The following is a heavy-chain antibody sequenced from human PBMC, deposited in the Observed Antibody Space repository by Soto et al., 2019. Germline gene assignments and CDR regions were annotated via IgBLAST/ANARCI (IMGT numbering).Heavy chain of an antibody. J-gene: IGHJ4*02. CDR1: GFTFSSYA. D-gene: IGHD6-19*01. V-gene: IGHV3-23*01. Sequence: GGSLRLSCAASGFTFSSYAMSWVRQAPGKGLEWVSAISGSGGSTYYADSVKGRFTISRDNSKNTLYLQMNSLRAEDTAVYYCAKDSPRGSSGWYGRDYFDYWGQGTLVTISS. CDR3: AKDSPRGSSGWYGRDYFDY. CDR2: ISGSGGST.